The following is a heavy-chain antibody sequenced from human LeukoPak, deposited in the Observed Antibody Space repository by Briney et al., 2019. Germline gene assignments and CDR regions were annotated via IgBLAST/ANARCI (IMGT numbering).Heavy chain of an antibody. V-gene: IGHV3-23*01. J-gene: IGHJ4*02. CDR2: ISGSGGST. CDR3: AKGRKGQYAYFDY. Sequence: PGGSLRLSCAASGFTFSSYAMSWVRQAPGKGLEWVSAISGSGGSTYYADSVKGRFTIPRDNSKNTLYLQMNSLRAEDTAVYYCAKGRKGQYAYFDYWGQGTLVTVSS. CDR1: GFTFSSYA.